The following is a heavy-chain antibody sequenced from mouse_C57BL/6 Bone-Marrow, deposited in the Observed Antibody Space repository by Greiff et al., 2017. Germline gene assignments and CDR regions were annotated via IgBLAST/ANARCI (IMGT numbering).Heavy chain of an antibody. D-gene: IGHD2-3*01. CDR1: GYAFSSYW. CDR2: IYPGDGDT. Sequence: VHLVESGAELVKPGASVKISCKASGYAFSSYWMNWVKQRPGKGLEWIGQIYPGDGDTNYNGKFKGKATLTADKSSSTAYMQLSSLTSEDSAVYFCARSYDGYYRSWGQGTLVTVSA. CDR3: ARSYDGYYRS. V-gene: IGHV1-80*01. J-gene: IGHJ3*01.